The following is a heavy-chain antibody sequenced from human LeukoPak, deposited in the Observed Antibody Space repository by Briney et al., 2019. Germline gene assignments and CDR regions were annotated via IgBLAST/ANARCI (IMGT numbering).Heavy chain of an antibody. CDR2: FDPEDGET. D-gene: IGHD3-22*01. J-gene: IGHJ4*02. CDR3: ATGHYYDSSGLTPDY. V-gene: IGHV1-24*01. CDR1: GYTLTELS. Sequence: ASVKVSCKVSGYTLTELSMHWVRQAPGEGLEWMGGFDPEDGETIYAQKFQGRVTMTEDTSTDTAYMELSSLRSEDTAVYYCATGHYYDSSGLTPDYWGQGTLVTVSS.